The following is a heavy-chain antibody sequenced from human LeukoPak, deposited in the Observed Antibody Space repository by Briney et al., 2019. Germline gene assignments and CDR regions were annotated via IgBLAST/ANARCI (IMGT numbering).Heavy chain of an antibody. J-gene: IGHJ3*02. D-gene: IGHD3-10*01. CDR1: RFTFSSYA. CDR2: ISGSGGST. Sequence: PGGSLRLSCAASRFTFSSYAMSWVRQAPGKGLEWVSAISGSGGSTYYADSVKGRFTISRDNSKNTLYLQMNSLRAEDTAVYYCAKSNYYGSERDAFDIWGQGTMVTVSS. V-gene: IGHV3-23*01. CDR3: AKSNYYGSERDAFDI.